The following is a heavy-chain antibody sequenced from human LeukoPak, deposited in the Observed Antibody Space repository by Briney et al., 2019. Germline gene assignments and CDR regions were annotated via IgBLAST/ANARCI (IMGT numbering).Heavy chain of an antibody. Sequence: PGGSLRLSCAASGFTFSSYAMSWVRQAPGKGLEWVSAISGSGGSTYYADSVKGRFTIPRDNSKNTLYLQMNSLRAEDTAVYYCAKDFSAYGSGMTHSDYWGQGTLVTVSS. CDR1: GFTFSSYA. CDR2: ISGSGGST. CDR3: AKDFSAYGSGMTHSDY. D-gene: IGHD3-10*01. V-gene: IGHV3-23*01. J-gene: IGHJ4*02.